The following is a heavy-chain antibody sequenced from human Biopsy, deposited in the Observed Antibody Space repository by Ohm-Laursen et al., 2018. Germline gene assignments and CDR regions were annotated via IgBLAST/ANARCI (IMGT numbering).Heavy chain of an antibody. J-gene: IGHJ4*02. CDR3: ARNTGWYGDLYYFDY. CDR1: GYSFTSYY. Sequence: ASVKVSCKASGYSFTSYYMHWVRQAPGQGLEWMGMINPSGSTTSYPQIFQGRVTMTRDTSKSTVYMELSSLRSADTAVYFCARNTGWYGDLYYFDYLGQGTLVTVSS. CDR2: INPSGSTT. D-gene: IGHD6-19*01. V-gene: IGHV1-46*01.